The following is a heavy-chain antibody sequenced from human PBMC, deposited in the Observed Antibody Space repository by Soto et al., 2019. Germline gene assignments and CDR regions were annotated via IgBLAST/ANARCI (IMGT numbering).Heavy chain of an antibody. J-gene: IGHJ4*02. V-gene: IGHV4-4*08. Sequence: QVQLQESGPGLVKPSETLSLTCTVSGGSIRSYYWSWIRQPPGKGLEWIGYIYSSGSTNYNPSLKGRVTISVDTSKNQFSLKLSSVTAADTAVYYCARGSGWYYYWGQGILVTVSS. CDR1: GGSIRSYY. CDR3: ARGSGWYYY. CDR2: IYSSGST. D-gene: IGHD6-19*01.